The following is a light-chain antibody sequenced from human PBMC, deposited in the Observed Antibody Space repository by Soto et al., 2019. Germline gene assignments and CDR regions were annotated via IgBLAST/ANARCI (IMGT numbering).Light chain of an antibody. CDR3: ATWDDSLNGFYV. V-gene: IGLV1-47*01. CDR1: TSNIGSNY. CDR2: RNN. J-gene: IGLJ1*01. Sequence: QSVLTQPPSASGTPGQGVTISRSGSTSNIGSNYVYWYQQLPGTAPKLLIYRNNQRPSGVPDRFSGSKSGTSASLAISGLRSDDEAYYFCATWDDSLNGFYVFGTGTKVTVL.